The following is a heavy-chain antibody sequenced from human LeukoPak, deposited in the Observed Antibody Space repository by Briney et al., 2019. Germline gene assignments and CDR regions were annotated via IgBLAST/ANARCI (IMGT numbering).Heavy chain of an antibody. CDR1: GGSISSSSYY. CDR3: AGVGEYYYDSSGPTWAFDI. Sequence: PSDTLSLTCTVSGGSISSSSYYWGWIRQPPGKGLEWIGSIYYSGSTYYNPSLKSRVTISVDTSKNQFSLKLSSVTAADTAVYYCAGVGEYYYDSSGPTWAFDIWRQGTMVSVSS. CDR2: IYYSGST. J-gene: IGHJ3*02. D-gene: IGHD3-22*01. V-gene: IGHV4-39*07.